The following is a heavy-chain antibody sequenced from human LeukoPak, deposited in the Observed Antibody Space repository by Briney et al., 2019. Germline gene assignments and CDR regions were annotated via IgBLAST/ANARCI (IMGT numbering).Heavy chain of an antibody. CDR2: IKQDGSEK. CDR1: GFTFSSYW. D-gene: IGHD3-22*01. Sequence: PGGSLRLSCAASGFTFSSYWMSWVRQAPGKGPEWVANIKQDGSEKYYVDSVKGRFTISRDNAKNSLYLQMNSLRAEDTAVYYCARDSYDSSGYYYTYDYWGQGTLVTVSS. V-gene: IGHV3-7*01. CDR3: ARDSYDSSGYYYTYDY. J-gene: IGHJ4*02.